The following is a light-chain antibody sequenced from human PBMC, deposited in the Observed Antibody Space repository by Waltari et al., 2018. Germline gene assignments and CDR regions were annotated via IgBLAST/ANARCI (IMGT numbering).Light chain of an antibody. V-gene: IGKV1-12*01. J-gene: IGKJ2*01. CDR2: AAS. CDR1: QGISTW. CDR3: QQYGNSPRYT. Sequence: DIQMTQSPSSVSASVGDRVTITCRASQGISTWLGWYQQKPGKAPKPLIYAASSLQSGVPSRFSGSGSGTEFALTISRLEPEDSAVYYCQQYGNSPRYTFGQGTKLEIK.